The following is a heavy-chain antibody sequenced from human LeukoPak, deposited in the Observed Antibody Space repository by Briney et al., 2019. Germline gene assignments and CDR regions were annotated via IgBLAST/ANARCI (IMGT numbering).Heavy chain of an antibody. J-gene: IGHJ6*03. Sequence: SETLSLTCTVSGGSISNYYWSWIRQSPVKGLEWIGYIYYSGSTNYNPSLKSRVTISVDTSKNQFSLKLSSVTAADTAVYYCARVVSGLGGLLWFGELSYYYYYMDVWGKGTTVTISS. CDR2: IYYSGST. CDR1: GGSISNYY. CDR3: ARVVSGLGGLLWFGELSYYYYYMDV. V-gene: IGHV4-59*01. D-gene: IGHD3-10*01.